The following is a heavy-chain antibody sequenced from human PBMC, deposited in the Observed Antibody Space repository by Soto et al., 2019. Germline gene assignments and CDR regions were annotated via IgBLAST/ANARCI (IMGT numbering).Heavy chain of an antibody. CDR3: ARGRPNGGEGYFDF. Sequence: PVESLKISCSTSGYNFRTFWIGWLRKMPGKGLEWMGLIYPDDSETKYSPSFEGQVTMSSDSYISATYLQWSSLQASETAIYYCARGRPNGGEGYFDFWGQGTLVTVSS. D-gene: IGHD2-8*01. J-gene: IGHJ4*02. CDR1: GYNFRTFW. V-gene: IGHV5-51*01. CDR2: IYPDDSET.